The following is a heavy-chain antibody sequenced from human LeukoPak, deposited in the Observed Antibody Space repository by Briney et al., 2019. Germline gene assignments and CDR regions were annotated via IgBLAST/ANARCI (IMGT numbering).Heavy chain of an antibody. V-gene: IGHV4-34*01. D-gene: IGHD6-13*01. J-gene: IGHJ5*02. CDR3: ARRRGSSSYNWFDP. CDR1: GGSFSDYY. Sequence: SETLSLTCAVYGGSFSDYYWSWIRQPPGKGLEWVGEINHSGSTNYNPSLKSRVTISVDTSKNQFSLKLSSVTAADTAVYYCARRRGSSSYNWFDPWGQGTLVTVSS. CDR2: INHSGST.